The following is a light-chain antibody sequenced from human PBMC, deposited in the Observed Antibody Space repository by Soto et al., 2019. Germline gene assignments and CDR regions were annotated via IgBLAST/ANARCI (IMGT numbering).Light chain of an antibody. J-gene: IGLJ2*01. CDR2: EDI. CDR1: SNDVGRYNL. Sequence: QSALTQPASVPGSPGQSITIACTGTSNDVGRYNLVSWYQQHPGKAPKLIIYEDIERPSGVSNRFSGAKSGNTASLTISGLQTEDEADYYCCSYAGGTSVVFGGGTKVTVL. V-gene: IGLV2-23*01. CDR3: CSYAGGTSVV.